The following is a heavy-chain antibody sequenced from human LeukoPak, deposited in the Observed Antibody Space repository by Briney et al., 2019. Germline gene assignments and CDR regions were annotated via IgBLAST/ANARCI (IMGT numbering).Heavy chain of an antibody. CDR2: INRDGSST. D-gene: IGHD2-2*01. V-gene: IGHV3-74*01. J-gene: IGHJ6*03. CDR1: GFTFSSYW. CDR3: ARDQVDCSSTSCYLQYYYYYYYMDV. Sequence: PGGSLRLSCAASGFTFSSYWMHWVRQAPGKGLVWVSRINRDGSSTSYADSVKGRFTISRDNAKNTLYLQMNSLRAEDTAVYYCARDQVDCSSTSCYLQYYYYYYYMDVWGKGTTVTVSS.